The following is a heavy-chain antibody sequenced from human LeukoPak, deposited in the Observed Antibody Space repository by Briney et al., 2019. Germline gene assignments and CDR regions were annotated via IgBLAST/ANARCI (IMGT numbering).Heavy chain of an antibody. CDR1: GGTFSSYA. D-gene: IGHD3-22*01. V-gene: IGHV1-69*06. J-gene: IGHJ4*02. CDR3: AKDRAYYDSSGYFN. Sequence: GASVKVSCKASGGTFSSYAISWGRQAPGQGLERMGGIIPIFGTANYAQKFQGRVTITADKSTSTAYMELSSLRSEDTAVYYCAKDRAYYDSSGYFNWGQGTLVTVSS. CDR2: IIPIFGTA.